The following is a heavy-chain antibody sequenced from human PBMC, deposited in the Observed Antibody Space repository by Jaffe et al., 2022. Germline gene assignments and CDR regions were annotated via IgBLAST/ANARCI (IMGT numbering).Heavy chain of an antibody. V-gene: IGHV4-4*02. J-gene: IGHJ3*02. D-gene: IGHD1-26*01. CDR2: IYQSGSP. CDR3: VRRVGAGPPRGVFDM. Sequence: QVQLQESGPGLVKPSETLSLTCAVSGDSIYSSNWWSWVRQPAGKGLEWIGEIYQSGSPYYNPSLKSRVTISVEKSKNQFSLKLNSTTAADTAVYYCVRRVGAGPPRGVFDMWSQGTMVTVSS. CDR1: GDSIYSSNW.